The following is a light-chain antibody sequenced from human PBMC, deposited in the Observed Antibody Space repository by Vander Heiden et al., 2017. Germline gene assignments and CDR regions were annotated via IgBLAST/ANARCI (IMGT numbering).Light chain of an antibody. V-gene: IGKV3-11*01. Sequence: EIVLTQSPATLSLSPGERATLPCRASQSVSRYLAWYQQKPGQAPRLLIYDASNRATGIPARFSGSGSGTDFTLTISSLGPEDFAVYYCQQRSNWPRALTFGGGTKVEIK. CDR2: DAS. CDR1: QSVSRY. J-gene: IGKJ4*01. CDR3: QQRSNWPRALT.